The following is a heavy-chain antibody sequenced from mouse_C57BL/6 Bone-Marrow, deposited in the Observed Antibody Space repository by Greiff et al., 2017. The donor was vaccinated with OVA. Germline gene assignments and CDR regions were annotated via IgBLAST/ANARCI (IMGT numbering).Heavy chain of an antibody. D-gene: IGHD2-1*01. Sequence: VQLKESVAELVRPGASVKLSCTASGFTLTNTYMHWVKQRPEQGLEWIGRIDPANGNTKYAPKFQGKATITADTSSNTAYLQLSSLTSEDTAIYYCARFIYYGYYKVAMDDWGQGTSVTVSS. CDR1: GFTLTNTY. CDR3: ARFIYYGYYKVAMDD. CDR2: IDPANGNT. J-gene: IGHJ4*01. V-gene: IGHV14-3*01.